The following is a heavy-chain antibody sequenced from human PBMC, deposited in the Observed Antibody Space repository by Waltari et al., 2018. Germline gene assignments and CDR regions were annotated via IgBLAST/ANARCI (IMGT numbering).Heavy chain of an antibody. J-gene: IGHJ4*02. V-gene: IGHV3-74*02. CDR3: ASSPVLFGD. D-gene: IGHD3-16*01. CDR1: GFTFSTYW. CDR2: IANDGSGT. Sequence: EGQLVESGGGLVQPGGSLRLSCAASGFTFSTYWMHWVRQAPGKGLVWVSRIANDGSGTTXXDSVKGRFTISRDNAKNTLYLQMNSLRAEDTAVYYCASSPVLFGDWGQGTLVTVSS.